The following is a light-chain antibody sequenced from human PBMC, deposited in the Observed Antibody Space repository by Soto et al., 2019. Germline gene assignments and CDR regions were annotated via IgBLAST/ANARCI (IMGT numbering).Light chain of an antibody. CDR2: AAS. V-gene: IGKV3-20*01. CDR1: QSVSSAH. CDR3: QQYGSSSTWT. J-gene: IGKJ1*01. Sequence: EIVLTQSPGTLSLSAGERATLSCRASQSVSSAHSAWYQHKPGQPPTLPIYAASSRVTGIPDRFSGSGSGTYFTLTISRLEPEDFAVYYCQQYGSSSTWTFGQGTKVESK.